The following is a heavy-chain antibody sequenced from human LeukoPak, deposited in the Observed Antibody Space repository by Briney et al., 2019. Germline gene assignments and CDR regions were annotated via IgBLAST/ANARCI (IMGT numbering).Heavy chain of an antibody. CDR3: AREGYDFLTGYGGYYYMDV. V-gene: IGHV4-39*07. CDR2: VYYSGST. Sequence: SETLSLTCTVSGGSISSSRYYWGWIRQPPGMGLEWLGSVYYSGSTDYNPSLKSRVTISVDTSKNLFSLKLSSVTAADTAVYYCAREGYDFLTGYGGYYYMDVWGKGTTVTVSS. D-gene: IGHD3-9*01. CDR1: GGSISSSRYY. J-gene: IGHJ6*03.